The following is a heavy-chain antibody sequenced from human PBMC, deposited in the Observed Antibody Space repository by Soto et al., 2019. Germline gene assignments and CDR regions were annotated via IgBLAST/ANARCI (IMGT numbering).Heavy chain of an antibody. Sequence: EVQLLESGGGLVQPGGSLRLSCAASGFTFSSYAMSWVRQAPGKGLEWVSAISGSGGSTYYADSVKGRFTISRDNSKNTLYLQMNSLRAEDTAVYYCAKDSAISSSWYGGEGDADSNWFDPWGQGTLVTVSS. J-gene: IGHJ5*02. V-gene: IGHV3-23*01. CDR2: ISGSGGST. D-gene: IGHD6-13*01. CDR1: GFTFSSYA. CDR3: AKDSAISSSWYGGEGDADSNWFDP.